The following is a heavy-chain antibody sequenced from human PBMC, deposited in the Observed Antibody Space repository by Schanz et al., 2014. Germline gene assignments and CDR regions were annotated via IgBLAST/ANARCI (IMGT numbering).Heavy chain of an antibody. CDR2: INPSGGGT. D-gene: IGHD6-19*01. CDR1: GYTFVSYS. Sequence: QVQLVQSGAEVKKPGASVKVSCKASGYTFVSYSMHWVRQAPGQGLEWMGIINPSGGGTGYALRFQDRVTVTRDTSRSTVYMELSSLRSEDAAVYYCARLGTGMAVAGSVIDSYYYYMDVWGQGTTVTVSS. J-gene: IGHJ6*03. CDR3: ARLGTGMAVAGSVIDSYYYYMDV. V-gene: IGHV1-46*01.